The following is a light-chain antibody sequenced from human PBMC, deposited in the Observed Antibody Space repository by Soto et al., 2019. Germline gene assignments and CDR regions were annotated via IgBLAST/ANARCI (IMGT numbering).Light chain of an antibody. V-gene: IGLV2-14*01. CDR1: SSDVGGYNY. CDR3: CSYTTSNTRQIV. Sequence: QSALTQPASVSGSPGQSITISCTGTSSDVGGYNYVSWYQQQPGKAPKFMIYDVTNRPSGVSNRFSGSKSGNTASLTISGVQAEDEADYYCCSYTTSNTRQIVFGTGTKLTVL. CDR2: DVT. J-gene: IGLJ1*01.